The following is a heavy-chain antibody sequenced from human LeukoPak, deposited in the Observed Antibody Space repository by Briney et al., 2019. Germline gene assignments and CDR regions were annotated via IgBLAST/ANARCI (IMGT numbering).Heavy chain of an antibody. J-gene: IGHJ4*02. CDR2: IRSKAYGGTT. D-gene: IGHD5/OR15-5a*01. Sequence: GGSVRLSCTASGFTFGDYAMSWVRQAPGKGLEWVGFIRSKAYGGTTEYAASVKGRFTISRDDSKSIAYLQMNSLKTEDTAVYYCTRDVWHFDYWGQGTLVTVSS. CDR1: GFTFGDYA. V-gene: IGHV3-49*04. CDR3: TRDVWHFDY.